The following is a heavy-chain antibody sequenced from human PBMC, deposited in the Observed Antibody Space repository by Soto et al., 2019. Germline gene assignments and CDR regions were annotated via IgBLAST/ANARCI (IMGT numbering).Heavy chain of an antibody. Sequence: SLRLSWSASLFTFSSYAMSWVGHDPLKWLEWVSAISGSGGSTYYADSVKGRFTISRDNSKNTLYLQMNSLRAEDTAVYYCAKDNRRDGYNYRYFEYWGQGTLVTVSS. CDR2: ISGSGGST. D-gene: IGHD5-12*01. CDR3: AKDNRRDGYNYRYFEY. J-gene: IGHJ4*02. CDR1: LFTFSSYA. V-gene: IGHV3-23*01.